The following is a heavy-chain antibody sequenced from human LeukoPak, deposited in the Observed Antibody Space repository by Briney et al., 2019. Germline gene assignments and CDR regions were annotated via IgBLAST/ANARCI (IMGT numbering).Heavy chain of an antibody. CDR1: GFTFSSYS. Sequence: GGSLRLSCAASGFTFSSYSMTWVRQAPGKGLEWVSSISSSSSYIYYADSVKGRFTISRDNAKNSLYLQMNSLRAEDTAVYYCASSVGATTGIDYWGQGTLVTVSS. J-gene: IGHJ4*02. D-gene: IGHD1-26*01. CDR2: ISSSSSYI. V-gene: IGHV3-21*01. CDR3: ASSVGATTGIDY.